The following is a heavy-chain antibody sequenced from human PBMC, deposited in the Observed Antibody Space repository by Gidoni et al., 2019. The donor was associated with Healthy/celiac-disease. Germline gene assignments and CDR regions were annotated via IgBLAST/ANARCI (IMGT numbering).Heavy chain of an antibody. J-gene: IGHJ4*02. D-gene: IGHD3-10*01. V-gene: IGHV4-59*01. Sequence: QVQLQESGPGLVKPSETLSLTCTVSGGSISSYYWSWIRQPPGKGLEWIGYIYYSGSTNYNPSLKSRVTISVDTSKNQFSLKLSSVTAADTAVYYCARSYGSGVEQAYWGQGTLVTVSS. CDR1: GGSISSYY. CDR2: IYYSGST. CDR3: ARSYGSGVEQAY.